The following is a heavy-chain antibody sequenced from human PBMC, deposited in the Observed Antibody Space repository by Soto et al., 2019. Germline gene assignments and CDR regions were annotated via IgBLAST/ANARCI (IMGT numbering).Heavy chain of an antibody. CDR3: AKDRGGYDYEGAFDI. CDR2: ISYDGSNK. J-gene: IGHJ3*02. CDR1: GFTFSSYG. Sequence: QVQLVESGGGVVQPGRSLRLSCAASGFTFSSYGMHWVRQAPGKGLEWVAVISYDGSNKYYADSVKGRFTISRDNSKNTLYLQMNSRRAEDTAVYYCAKDRGGYDYEGAFDIWGQGTMVTVSS. V-gene: IGHV3-30*18. D-gene: IGHD5-12*01.